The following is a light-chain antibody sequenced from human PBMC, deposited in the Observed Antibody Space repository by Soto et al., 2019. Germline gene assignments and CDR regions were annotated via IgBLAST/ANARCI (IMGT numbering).Light chain of an antibody. J-gene: IGKJ5*01. Sequence: DIQSTQSPSFLSASVGDRVTITCRASQGISTYLAWYQQKPGEAPKLLISAASTLQSGVPSRFSGSGSGTEFTLTISSLQPEDFATYYCQQLMDYPITFGQGTRLDIK. CDR1: QGISTY. CDR2: AAS. CDR3: QQLMDYPIT. V-gene: IGKV1-9*01.